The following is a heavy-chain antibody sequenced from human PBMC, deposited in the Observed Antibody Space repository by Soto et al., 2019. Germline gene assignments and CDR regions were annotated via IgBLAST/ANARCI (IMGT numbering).Heavy chain of an antibody. J-gene: IGHJ4*02. CDR3: ARVYYYDSSGYYTFDY. V-gene: IGHV4-34*01. CDR1: GLSFSGYY. CDR2: ISHIGST. Sequence: AETLSLACAVYGLSFSGYYWSWVRQPPGKGLEWVGGISHIGSTSYNPSLKIRGTISVDTSTNQFSMKRRSVTAADTAVYYCARVYYYDSSGYYTFDYWGQGTLVTVSS. D-gene: IGHD3-22*01.